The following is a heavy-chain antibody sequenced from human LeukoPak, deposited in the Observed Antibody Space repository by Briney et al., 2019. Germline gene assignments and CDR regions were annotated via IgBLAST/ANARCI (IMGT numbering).Heavy chain of an antibody. V-gene: IGHV3-21*01. CDR2: ISTSSGYI. Sequence: GGSLRLFCAASGLTFTRYSMSWVRQAPGKGLEWVSSISTSSGYIYYADSVMGRFTISRDNAKNSLYLQMNSLRPEDTAVYYCASSDYVWGKPFYFDYWGQGTLVTVSS. D-gene: IGHD3-16*01. CDR1: GLTFTRYS. CDR3: ASSDYVWGKPFYFDY. J-gene: IGHJ4*02.